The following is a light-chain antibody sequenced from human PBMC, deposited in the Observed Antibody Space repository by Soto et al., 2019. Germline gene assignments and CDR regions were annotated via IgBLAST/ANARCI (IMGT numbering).Light chain of an antibody. Sequence: QSVLTQPPSVSAAPGQKVTISCSGSSSNIGNNYVSWSQQLPGTAPKLLIYENNKRPSGIPDRFSGSKSGTSATLGITGLQTGDEADYYCGTWDSSLSAWVFGGGTQLTVL. V-gene: IGLV1-51*02. J-gene: IGLJ3*02. CDR2: ENN. CDR1: SSNIGNNY. CDR3: GTWDSSLSAWV.